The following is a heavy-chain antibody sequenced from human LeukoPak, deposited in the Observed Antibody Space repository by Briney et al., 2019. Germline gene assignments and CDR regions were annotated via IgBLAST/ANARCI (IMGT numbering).Heavy chain of an antibody. V-gene: IGHV1-46*01. CDR2: INPSGGST. Sequence: ASVKVSCKASGYTFTTYHMHWVRQAPGQGLEWMGIINPSGGSTNYAQNFQGRVTMTRDMSTSTVYMELSSLRSEDTAVYYCAREAVTIFALVRTQTTKSPRRFDPWAREPWSPSPQ. D-gene: IGHD3/OR15-3a*01. J-gene: IGHJ5*02. CDR1: GYTFTTYH. CDR3: AREAVTIFALVRTQTTKSPRRFDP.